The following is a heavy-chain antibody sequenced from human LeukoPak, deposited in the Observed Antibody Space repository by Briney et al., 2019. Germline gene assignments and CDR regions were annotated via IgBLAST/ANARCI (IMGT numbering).Heavy chain of an antibody. CDR1: AGSISSSSYY. CDR2: IYDSGST. CDR3: ASGTRYNTFEY. J-gene: IGHJ4*02. V-gene: IGHV4-39*01. Sequence: NPSETLSLTCTVSAGSISSSSYYWVWIRQPPGKGLEWIGTIYDSGSTYYNPSLKSRVTISVDTSKNQFSLMLTSVTAADTAVYYCASGTRYNTFEYWGQGTVVTVSS. D-gene: IGHD3-3*01.